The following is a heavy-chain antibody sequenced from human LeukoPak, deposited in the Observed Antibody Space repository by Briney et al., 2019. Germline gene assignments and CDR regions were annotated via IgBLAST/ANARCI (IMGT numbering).Heavy chain of an antibody. Sequence: PSETLFLTCAVSGGSIMTTNWWSWVRQPPGKGLEWIGEVHLNGATNYNPSLESRVSMSIDTSKNQMSLKLTSVTAADTAIYYCTRESGAFSPFGFWGQGTLVTVSS. V-gene: IGHV4-4*02. D-gene: IGHD1-26*01. CDR3: TRESGAFSPFGF. J-gene: IGHJ4*02. CDR1: GGSIMTTNW. CDR2: VHLNGAT.